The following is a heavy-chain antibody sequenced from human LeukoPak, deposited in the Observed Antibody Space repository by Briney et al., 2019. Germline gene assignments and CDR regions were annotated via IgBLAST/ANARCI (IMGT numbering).Heavy chain of an antibody. D-gene: IGHD3-3*02. CDR3: ARDRLGPSFSVSHFDL. J-gene: IGHJ4*02. Sequence: GGSLRLSCAASGFTFRIYEMNWVRQAPGKGLEWVSYIGSITRTTYYADSVKGRFTISRDNAKNSLYLRMDSLRAEDTALYYCARDRLGPSFSVSHFDLWGQGTLVTVSS. CDR2: IGSITRTT. CDR1: GFTFRIYE. V-gene: IGHV3-48*03.